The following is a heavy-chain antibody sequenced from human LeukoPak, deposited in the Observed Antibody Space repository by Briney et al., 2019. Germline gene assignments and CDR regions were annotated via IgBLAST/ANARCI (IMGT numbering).Heavy chain of an antibody. CDR1: GFTFSSYA. V-gene: IGHV3-23*01. Sequence: PGGSLRLSCAASGFTFSSYAISWVRQAPGKGLEWVSAISGSGGSTYYADSVKGRFTISRDNSKNTLYVQMNSLRAEDTAVYYCAKTPRYRSGGSCYGGYFDYWGQGTLVTVSS. CDR3: AKTPRYRSGGSCYGGYFDY. J-gene: IGHJ4*02. CDR2: ISGSGGST. D-gene: IGHD2-15*01.